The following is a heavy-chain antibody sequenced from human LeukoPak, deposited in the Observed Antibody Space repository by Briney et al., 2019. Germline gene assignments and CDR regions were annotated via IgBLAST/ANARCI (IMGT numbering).Heavy chain of an antibody. D-gene: IGHD6-13*01. Sequence: PSETLSLTCAVYGGSFSGYYWSWIRQPPGKGLEWIGEINHSGSTNYNPSLKSRVTISEDTSKNQFSLKLSSVTAADTAVYYCARIAAAGTDYWGQGTLVTVSS. CDR1: GGSFSGYY. J-gene: IGHJ4*02. CDR3: ARIAAAGTDY. CDR2: INHSGST. V-gene: IGHV4-34*01.